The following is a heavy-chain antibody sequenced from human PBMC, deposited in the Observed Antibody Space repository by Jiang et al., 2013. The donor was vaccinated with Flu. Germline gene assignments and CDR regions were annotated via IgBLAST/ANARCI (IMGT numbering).Heavy chain of an antibody. CDR1: A. V-gene: IGHV6-1*01. CDR3: ARDVSYGDYEEFREGRGQDYYYGMDV. CDR2: TYYRSKWYN. D-gene: IGHD4-17*01. J-gene: IGHJ6*04. Sequence: AWNWIRQSPSRGLEWLGRTYYRSKWYNDYAVSVKSRITINPDTSKNQFSLQLNSVTPEDTAVYYCARDVSYGDYEEFREGRGQDYYYGMDVWGKGTTVTVSS.